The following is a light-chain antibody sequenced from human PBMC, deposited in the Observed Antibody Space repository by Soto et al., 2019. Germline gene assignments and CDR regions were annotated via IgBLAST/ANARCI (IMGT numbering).Light chain of an antibody. J-gene: IGKJ1*01. CDR3: QQYGSSGT. CDR1: QDSINY. V-gene: IGKV1-33*01. CDR2: KAS. Sequence: DIQMTQSPSSLSASVGDRVTIPCQASQDSINYLNWYQQKPGKAPRLLIYKASTLKSGVPSRFSGSRAGRDFTLTISRLEPEDFAVYYCQQYGSSGTFGQGTKVDIK.